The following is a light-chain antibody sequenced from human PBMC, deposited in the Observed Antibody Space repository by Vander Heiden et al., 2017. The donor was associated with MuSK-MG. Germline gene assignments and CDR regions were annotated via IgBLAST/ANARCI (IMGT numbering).Light chain of an antibody. CDR3: SSYTSSSTWV. CDR2: EVS. CDR1: SSDVDSYNY. V-gene: IGLV2-14*01. J-gene: IGLJ3*02. Sequence: QSALTQPASVAGSPGQSITISCTGTSSDVDSYNYVSWYQQTPGKAPKLMIYEVSNRPSGVSNRFSGSKSGNTASLTISGLQAEDEADYYCSSYTSSSTWVFGGGTKLTVL.